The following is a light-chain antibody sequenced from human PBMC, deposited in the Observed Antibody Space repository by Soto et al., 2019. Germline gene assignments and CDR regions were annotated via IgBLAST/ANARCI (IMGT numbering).Light chain of an antibody. CDR3: QQYGASPRT. CDR2: GSS. CDR1: QTITSNS. Sequence: DIVMTQSPGTLSLSPGERATLSCRASQTITSNSLAWYQQKPGQSPRLLIYGSSSRATGIPDRFSGRGSGTDFTLTISRLEPEDFAVYYCQQYGASPRTFGQGTKVDIK. V-gene: IGKV3-20*01. J-gene: IGKJ1*01.